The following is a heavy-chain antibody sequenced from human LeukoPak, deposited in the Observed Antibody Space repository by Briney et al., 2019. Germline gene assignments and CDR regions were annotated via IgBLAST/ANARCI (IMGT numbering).Heavy chain of an antibody. D-gene: IGHD6-19*01. CDR3: AREASIAVAGPHLDY. J-gene: IGHJ4*02. CDR1: GFTFSSYW. CDR2: IKQDGSEK. V-gene: IGHV3-7*01. Sequence: PGGSLRLSCAASGFTFSSYWMSWVRQAPGKGLEWVANIKQDGSEKYYVDSVKGRFTISRDNAKNSLYLQMNSLRAEDTAVYYCAREASIAVAGPHLDYWGQGTLVTVSS.